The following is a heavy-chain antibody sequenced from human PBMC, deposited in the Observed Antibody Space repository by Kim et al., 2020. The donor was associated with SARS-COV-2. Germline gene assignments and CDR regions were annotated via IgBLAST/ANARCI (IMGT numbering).Heavy chain of an antibody. CDR2: ISGSGGST. CDR3: AKYGIYSYGPGWGDY. D-gene: IGHD5-18*01. Sequence: GGSLRLSCAASGFTFSSYAMSWVRQAPGKGLEWVSAISGSGGSTYYADSVKGRFTISRDNSKNTLYLQMNSLRAEDTAVYYCAKYGIYSYGPGWGDYWGQGTLVTVSS. J-gene: IGHJ4*02. CDR1: GFTFSSYA. V-gene: IGHV3-23*01.